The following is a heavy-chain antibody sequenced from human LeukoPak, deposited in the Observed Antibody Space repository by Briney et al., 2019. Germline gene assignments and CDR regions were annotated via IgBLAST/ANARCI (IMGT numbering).Heavy chain of an antibody. CDR3: ARETLGYCSSTSCPGLSGMDV. V-gene: IGHV4-59*01. CDR1: GGSISSYY. D-gene: IGHD2-2*01. J-gene: IGHJ6*02. Sequence: SETLSLTCTVSGGSISSYYWSWIRQPPGKGLEWIGYIYYSGSTNYNPSLKSRVTISVDTSKNQFSLKLSSVTAADTAVYYCARETLGYCSSTSCPGLSGMDVWGQGTTVTVSS. CDR2: IYYSGST.